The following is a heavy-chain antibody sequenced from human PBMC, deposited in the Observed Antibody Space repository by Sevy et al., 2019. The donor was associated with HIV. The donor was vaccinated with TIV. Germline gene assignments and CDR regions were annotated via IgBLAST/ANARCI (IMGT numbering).Heavy chain of an antibody. J-gene: IGHJ6*02. CDR2: FIPMFDTA. V-gene: IGHV1-69*13. CDR3: ASSYYESSGYSPLYYYGMDV. Sequence: APVKVSCKASGGTFSNYAISWVRQAPGQGLEWMGGFIPMFDTANSAQKFQGRVTLTADGSMSTAYMELSSLRSEDTAVYYCASSYYESSGYSPLYYYGMDVWGQGTTVTVSS. CDR1: GGTFSNYA. D-gene: IGHD3-22*01.